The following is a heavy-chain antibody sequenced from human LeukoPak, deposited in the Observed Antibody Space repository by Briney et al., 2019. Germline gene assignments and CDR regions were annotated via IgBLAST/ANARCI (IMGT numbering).Heavy chain of an antibody. CDR2: IDPSSGST. J-gene: IGHJ4*02. CDR3: ARVLGAHRYGSIDH. CDR1: GYTFTTYY. D-gene: IGHD5-18*01. V-gene: IGHV1-46*01. Sequence: ASVKVSCKASGYTFTTYYMHWVRQAPGQGLEWMGIIDPSSGSTSYAQKFQGRVTMTRDTSTSTVYMELSSLRSEDTAIYYCARVLGAHRYGSIDHWGQGTLVTVSS.